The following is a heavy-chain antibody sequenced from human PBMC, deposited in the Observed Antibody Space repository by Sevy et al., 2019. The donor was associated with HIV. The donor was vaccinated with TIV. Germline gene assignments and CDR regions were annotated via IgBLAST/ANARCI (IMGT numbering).Heavy chain of an antibody. CDR3: TTDPALNKFY. Sequence: GGSLRLSCAASGINFNYAWMSWVRQAPGKGLEWVGRIKSKIDGGTTDHAAPVKGRFTISRDDSKNTLYLQMNSLKIEDTAVYFGTTDPALNKFYWGQGTLVTVSS. V-gene: IGHV3-15*01. J-gene: IGHJ4*02. CDR2: IKSKIDGGTT. CDR1: GINFNYAW.